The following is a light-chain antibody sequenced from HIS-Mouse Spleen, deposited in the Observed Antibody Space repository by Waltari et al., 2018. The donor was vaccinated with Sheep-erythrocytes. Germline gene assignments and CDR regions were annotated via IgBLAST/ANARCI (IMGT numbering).Light chain of an antibody. CDR1: SSAVGGYNH. CDR2: DVS. Sequence: QSALTQPRSVSGSPGQSVTISCTGTSSAVGGYNHVSWYQQHPGKAPKLMIYDVSKRPSGLPDRFSGSKSGNTASLTISGLQAEDEADYYCCSYAGSYNHVFATGTKVTVL. V-gene: IGLV2-11*01. J-gene: IGLJ1*01. CDR3: CSYAGSYNHV.